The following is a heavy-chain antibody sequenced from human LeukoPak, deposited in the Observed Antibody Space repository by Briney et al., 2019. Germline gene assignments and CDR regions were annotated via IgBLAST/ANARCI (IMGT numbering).Heavy chain of an antibody. CDR3: ARGPNYGSRTDYLDY. D-gene: IGHD4-17*01. CDR1: GFTFSRHW. V-gene: IGHV3-7*03. Sequence: GGSLRLSCAASGFTFSRHWMNWVRQAPGKGLEWVANIKQGGGERNYVDSVKGRFTVSRDDAKSSPYLQMNSLRAEDTAIYYCARGPNYGSRTDYLDYWGQGTLVTVSS. J-gene: IGHJ4*02. CDR2: IKQGGGER.